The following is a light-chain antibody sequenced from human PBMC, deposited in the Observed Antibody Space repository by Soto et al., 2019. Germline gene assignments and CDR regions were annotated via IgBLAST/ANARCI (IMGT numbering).Light chain of an antibody. V-gene: IGLV2-14*01. CDR1: SSDVSAYNY. CDR3: SSYTSSSTYV. CDR2: EVS. J-gene: IGLJ1*01. Sequence: LTQPAPVSGSAGQSTTISCTGTSSDVSAYNYVSWYQQHPGKASKLIIYEVSNRPSGVSNHFSGSKSGNTASLTISGLQAEDEADYYCSSYTSSSTYVFGGGTKVTVL.